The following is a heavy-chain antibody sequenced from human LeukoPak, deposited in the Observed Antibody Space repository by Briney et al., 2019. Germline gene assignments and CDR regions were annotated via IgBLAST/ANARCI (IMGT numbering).Heavy chain of an antibody. CDR2: INPNSGGT. CDR1: GYTFTGYY. D-gene: IGHD2-21*01. Sequence: ASVKVSCKASGYTFTGYYMHWGRQAPGQGLEWMGWINPNSGGTNYAQKFQGRVTMTRDTSISTAYMELSRLRSDDAAVYYCARLAMGGDCFDYWGQGTLVTVSS. V-gene: IGHV1-2*02. CDR3: ARLAMGGDCFDY. J-gene: IGHJ4*02.